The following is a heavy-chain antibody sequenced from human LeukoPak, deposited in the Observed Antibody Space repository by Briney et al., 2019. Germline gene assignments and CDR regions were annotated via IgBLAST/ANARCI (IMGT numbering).Heavy chain of an antibody. CDR3: AGSGYYGDWYFDL. V-gene: IGHV3-23*01. CDR2: ISGSGGNT. CDR1: GFTFNSYD. J-gene: IGHJ2*01. D-gene: IGHD3-22*01. Sequence: PGGSLRLSCAASGFTFNSYDMSWVRQAPGKGLEWVSAISGSGGNTNYADSVKGRFTISRGNSKNTLYLQMNSLSAEDTAVYYCAGSGYYGDWYFDLWGRGTLVTVSS.